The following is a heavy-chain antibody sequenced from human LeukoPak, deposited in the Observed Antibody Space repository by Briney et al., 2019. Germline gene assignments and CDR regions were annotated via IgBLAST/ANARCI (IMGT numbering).Heavy chain of an antibody. CDR2: ISAYNGNT. CDR1: GYTFTSYG. CDR3: ARDPRGRYYYDSSGYSSLDY. D-gene: IGHD3-22*01. J-gene: IGHJ4*02. Sequence: GASVKVSFKASGYTFTSYGISWVRQAPRQGLEWMGWISAYNGNTNYAQTLQGRVTMTTDTSTSTAYMELRSLRSDDTAVYCCARDPRGRYYYDSSGYSSLDYWGQGTLVTVSS. V-gene: IGHV1-18*01.